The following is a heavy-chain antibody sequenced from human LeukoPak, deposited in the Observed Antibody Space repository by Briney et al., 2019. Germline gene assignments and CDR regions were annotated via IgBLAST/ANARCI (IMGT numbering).Heavy chain of an antibody. CDR3: AGLAAAGSFDH. Sequence: GASVKVSCKASGGTFSSYAISWVRQAPGQGLEWMGWINPDSGGTNYAQNFQGRVTMTRDTSISTAYMELNRLRSDDTAVYYCAGLAAAGSFDHWGQGTLVTVSS. V-gene: IGHV1-2*02. J-gene: IGHJ4*02. CDR1: GGTFSSYA. D-gene: IGHD6-13*01. CDR2: INPDSGGT.